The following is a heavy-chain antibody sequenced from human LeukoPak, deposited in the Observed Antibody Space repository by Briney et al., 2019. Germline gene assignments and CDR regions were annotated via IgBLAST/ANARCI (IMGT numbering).Heavy chain of an antibody. Sequence: SVKVSCKASGGTFSSYTISWVRQAPGQGLEWMGRIIPILGIANYARKFQGRVTITADKSTSTAYMELSSLRSEDTAVYYRARNYDSSGKGLDYWGQGTLVTVSS. V-gene: IGHV1-69*02. CDR2: IIPILGIA. CDR3: ARNYDSSGKGLDY. J-gene: IGHJ4*02. CDR1: GGTFSSYT. D-gene: IGHD3-22*01.